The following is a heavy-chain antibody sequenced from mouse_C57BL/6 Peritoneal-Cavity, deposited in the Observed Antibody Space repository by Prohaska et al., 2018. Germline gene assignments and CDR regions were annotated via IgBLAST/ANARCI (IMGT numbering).Heavy chain of an antibody. CDR1: GYTFTSYW. D-gene: IGHD2-4*01. J-gene: IGHJ2*01. V-gene: IGHV1-50*01. CDR2: IDPSDSYT. CDR3: ARSGYDYNYFDY. Sequence: QVQLQQPGAELVKPGASVKLSCKASGYTFTSYWMQWVKQRPGQGLEWIGEIDPSDSYTNYNQKFKGKATLTVDKSSSTAYMQLSSLTSEDYAVYYCARSGYDYNYFDYWGQGTTLTVSS.